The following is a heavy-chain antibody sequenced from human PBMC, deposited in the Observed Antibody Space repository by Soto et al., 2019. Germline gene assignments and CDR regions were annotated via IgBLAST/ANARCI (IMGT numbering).Heavy chain of an antibody. J-gene: IGHJ4*02. CDR1: GFTFGTYS. V-gene: IGHV3-48*02. Sequence: PGGSLRLSCAASGFTFGTYSMNWVRQAPGKGLEWVSYISSSSSTIYYADSVKGRFTISRDNAKNSLYLQMNSLRDEDTAVYYCARDQTYYYDSSGYQPPIPFDYWGQGTQVTVSS. CDR2: ISSSSSTI. CDR3: ARDQTYYYDSSGYQPPIPFDY. D-gene: IGHD3-22*01.